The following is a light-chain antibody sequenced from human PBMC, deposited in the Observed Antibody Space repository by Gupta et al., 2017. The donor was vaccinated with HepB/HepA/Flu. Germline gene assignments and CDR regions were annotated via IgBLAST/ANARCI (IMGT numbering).Light chain of an antibody. CDR3: QQYDPSPPYT. CDR2: GAS. J-gene: IGKJ2*01. CDR1: QSVSGNY. Sequence: EIVLTQSPGTLSLSPGERATLSCRASQSVSGNYLAWYQQKSGQAPRLLIYGASTRATCVPDRFSGSGSVTDFTLTIPRLEPEDFAVFYCQQYDPSPPYTFGQGTKLEIK. V-gene: IGKV3-20*01.